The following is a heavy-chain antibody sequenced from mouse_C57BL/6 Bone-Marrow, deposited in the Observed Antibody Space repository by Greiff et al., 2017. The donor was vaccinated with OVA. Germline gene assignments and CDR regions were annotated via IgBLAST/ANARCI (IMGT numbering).Heavy chain of an antibody. D-gene: IGHD2-4*01. CDR2: ISSGGSYT. Sequence: EVKLVESGGDLVKPGGSLKLSCAASGFTFSSYGMSWVRQTPDKRLEWVATISSGGSYTYYPDSVKGRVTISRDNAKNTLYLQMSSLKSDDTAMYYCARRNYEGFAYWGQGTLVTVSA. J-gene: IGHJ3*01. CDR3: ARRNYEGFAY. V-gene: IGHV5-6*02. CDR1: GFTFSSYG.